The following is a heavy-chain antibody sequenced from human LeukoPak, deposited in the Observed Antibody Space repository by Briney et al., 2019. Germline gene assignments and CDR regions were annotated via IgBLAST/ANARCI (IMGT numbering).Heavy chain of an antibody. V-gene: IGHV4-34*01. Sequence: SETLSLTCAVYGGSFSGYYWSWIRQPPGKGLEWIGEINHSGSTNYNPSLKSRVTISVDTSKNQFSLKLSSVTAADTAVYYCARVRRGDSRYFDYWGQGTLVTVSS. J-gene: IGHJ4*02. D-gene: IGHD5-18*01. CDR2: INHSGST. CDR1: GGSFSGYY. CDR3: ARVRRGDSRYFDY.